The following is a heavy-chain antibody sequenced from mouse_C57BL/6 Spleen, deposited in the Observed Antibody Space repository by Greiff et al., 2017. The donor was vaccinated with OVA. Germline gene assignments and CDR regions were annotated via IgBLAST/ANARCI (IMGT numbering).Heavy chain of an antibody. CDR2: IWTGGGT. V-gene: IGHV2-9-1*01. J-gene: IGHJ1*03. Sequence: QVQLKESGPGLVAPSQSLSITCTVSGFSLTSYAISWVRQPPGKGLEWLGVIWTGGGTNYNSALKSSLSISTDNSKSPVFLKMNSLHTDDTARYYCARVNYYGSSYWYFEVWGTGTTVTVSS. CDR3: ARVNYYGSSYWYFEV. D-gene: IGHD1-1*01. CDR1: GFSLTSYA.